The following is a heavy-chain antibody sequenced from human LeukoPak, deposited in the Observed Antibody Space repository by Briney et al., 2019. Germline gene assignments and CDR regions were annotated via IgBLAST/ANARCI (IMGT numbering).Heavy chain of an antibody. CDR3: ARELGYCSSTSCYARFDY. CDR1: GFTFSSYE. CDR2: ISSSGSTI. D-gene: IGHD2-2*01. Sequence: GGSLRLSXAASGFTFSSYEMNWVRQAPGEGLEWVSYISSSGSTIYYADSVKGRFTISRDNAKNSLYLQMNSLRAEDTAVYYCARELGYCSSTSCYARFDYWGQRTLVTVSS. V-gene: IGHV3-48*03. J-gene: IGHJ4*02.